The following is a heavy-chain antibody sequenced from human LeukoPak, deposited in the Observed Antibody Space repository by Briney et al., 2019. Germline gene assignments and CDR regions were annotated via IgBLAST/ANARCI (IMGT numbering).Heavy chain of an antibody. Sequence: SETLSLTCAVYGRSFSGYYWSWIRQPPGKGLEWIGEINHSGSTNYNPSLKSRVTISVDTSKNQFSLKLSSVTAADTAVYYCARGLPVVPAAMSGSWFDPWGQGTLVTVSS. V-gene: IGHV4-34*01. D-gene: IGHD2-2*01. CDR2: INHSGST. CDR1: GRSFSGYY. J-gene: IGHJ5*02. CDR3: ARGLPVVPAAMSGSWFDP.